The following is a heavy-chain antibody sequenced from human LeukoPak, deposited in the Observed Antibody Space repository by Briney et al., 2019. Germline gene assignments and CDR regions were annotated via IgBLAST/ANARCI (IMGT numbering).Heavy chain of an antibody. CDR2: VNPYNGNT. V-gene: IGHV1-18*01. CDR1: GYTFTSYG. Sequence: ASVKVSCQASGYTFTSYGIRGLRQAPGQGLEWMGWVNPYNGNTNYPQKLQVRVTMTTDTSTSTAYLELSSLRSEDTAVYYCARGRVTVGATKGFDYWGQGTLVTVSS. D-gene: IGHD1-26*01. J-gene: IGHJ4*02. CDR3: ARGRVTVGATKGFDY.